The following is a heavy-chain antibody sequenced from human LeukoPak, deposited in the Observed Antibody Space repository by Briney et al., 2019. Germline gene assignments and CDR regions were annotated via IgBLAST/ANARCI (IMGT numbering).Heavy chain of an antibody. V-gene: IGHV3-23*01. CDR1: GFTFSSYA. CDR3: ARAGYYDSSGYPDY. CDR2: ISASGGST. D-gene: IGHD3-22*01. Sequence: GGSLRLSCAASGFTFSSYAMSWVRQAPGKGLEWVSTISASGGSTDYVDSVKGRFTIARDNSKNTLYLQMNSLRAEDTAVYYCARAGYYDSSGYPDYWGQGTLVTVSS. J-gene: IGHJ4*02.